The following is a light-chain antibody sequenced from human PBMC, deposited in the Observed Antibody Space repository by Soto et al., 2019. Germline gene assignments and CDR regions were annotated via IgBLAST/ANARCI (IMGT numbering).Light chain of an antibody. J-gene: IGLJ2*01. CDR3: SSYTSSSTLV. CDR1: SSDVGSYNY. CDR2: DVS. V-gene: IGLV2-14*01. Sequence: QSVLTQPASVSGSPGQSITISYTGTSSDVGSYNYVSWYQQHPGKAPKLMIYDVSNRPSGVSNRFSGSKSGNTASLTISGLQAEDEADYYCSSYTSSSTLVFGGGTQLTVL.